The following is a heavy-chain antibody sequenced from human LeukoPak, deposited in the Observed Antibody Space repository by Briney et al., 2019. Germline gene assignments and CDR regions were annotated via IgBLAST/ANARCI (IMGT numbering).Heavy chain of an antibody. J-gene: IGHJ4*02. V-gene: IGHV3-11*01. CDR2: MSSSGCTI. Sequence: PGGSLRLSCVASGFTFSDHYMSWIRQAPGKGLEWVSYMSSSGCTIYYTDSVKGRFTISRDNAKNSLYLQMNGLRAEDTAVYYCARETGTLDYWGQGTLVTVS. CDR1: GFTFSDHY. D-gene: IGHD1-14*01. CDR3: ARETGTLDY.